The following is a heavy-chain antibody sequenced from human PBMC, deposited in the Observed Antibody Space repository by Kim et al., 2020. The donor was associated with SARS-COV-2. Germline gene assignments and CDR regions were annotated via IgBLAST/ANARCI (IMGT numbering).Heavy chain of an antibody. D-gene: IGHD3-10*01. CDR3: VSILVRGIWFFDY. V-gene: IGHV3-23*01. CDR2: ISASSDQT. J-gene: IGHJ4*02. CDR1: GFSFSSYG. Sequence: GGSLRLSCAASGFSFSSYGMSWVRQSPERGLEWVSAISASSDQTFYADSVRGRFTISRDNSQNTLYVQINSLRAGDTAVYYCVSILVRGIWFFDYWGQGTRVTVSS.